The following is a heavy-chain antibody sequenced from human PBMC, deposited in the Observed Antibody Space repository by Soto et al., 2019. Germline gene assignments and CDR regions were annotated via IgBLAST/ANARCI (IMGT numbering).Heavy chain of an antibody. V-gene: IGHV4-4*02. CDR1: GGSISSSNW. CDR2: IYHSGST. Sequence: TSETLSLSCAVSGGSISSSNWWSWVRQPPGKGLEWIGEIYHSGSTNYNPSLKSRVTISVDKSKNQFSLKLSSVTAADTAVYYCASLKVESRGLGYYYYYGMDVWGQGTTVTVSS. D-gene: IGHD3-3*01. J-gene: IGHJ6*02. CDR3: ASLKVESRGLGYYYYYGMDV.